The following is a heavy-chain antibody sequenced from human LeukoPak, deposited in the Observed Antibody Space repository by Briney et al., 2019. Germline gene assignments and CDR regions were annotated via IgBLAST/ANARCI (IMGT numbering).Heavy chain of an antibody. CDR1: GGSISSYY. V-gene: IGHV4-59*08. CDR3: ARTYCSGGSCHFDY. CDR2: IFYSGTT. J-gene: IGHJ4*02. D-gene: IGHD2-15*01. Sequence: SETLSLTCTVSGGSISSYYWSWIRQPPGKGLEWVGYIFYSGTTDSNPSLKSRVTISVDTSKNQFSLKLSSVTAADTAVCYCARTYCSGGSCHFDYWGQGTLVTVSS.